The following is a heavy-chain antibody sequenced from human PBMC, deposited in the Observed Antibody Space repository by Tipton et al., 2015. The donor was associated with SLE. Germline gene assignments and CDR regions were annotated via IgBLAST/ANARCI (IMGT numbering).Heavy chain of an antibody. CDR3: ARLLAFDDYVCGSYRYYYYGMDV. V-gene: IGHV5-10-1*01. CDR2: IDPSDSYT. Sequence: VQLVQSGAEVKKPGESLRISCKGSGYSFTSYWISWVRQMPGKGLEWMGRIDPSDSYTNYSPSFQGHVTISADKSISTAYLQWSSLKASDTAMYYCARLLAFDDYVCGSYRYYYYGMDVWGQGTTVTVSS. CDR1: GYSFTSYW. J-gene: IGHJ6*02. D-gene: IGHD3-16*02.